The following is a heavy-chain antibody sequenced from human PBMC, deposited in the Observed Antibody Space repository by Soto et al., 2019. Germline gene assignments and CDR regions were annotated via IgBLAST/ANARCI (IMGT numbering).Heavy chain of an antibody. D-gene: IGHD6-13*01. J-gene: IGHJ4*02. CDR3: ARRDSSSWLT. V-gene: IGHV5-51*01. Sequence: GESLKISCKASGYSFTSYWIGWVRQMPGKGLECMGIIYPGDSDTRYSPSFQGQVTISADKSISTAYLQWSSLKASDSAMYYCARRDSSSWLTWGQGTLVTVSS. CDR2: IYPGDSDT. CDR1: GYSFTSYW.